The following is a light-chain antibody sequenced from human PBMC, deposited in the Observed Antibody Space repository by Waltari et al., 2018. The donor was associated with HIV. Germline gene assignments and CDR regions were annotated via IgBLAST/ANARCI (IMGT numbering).Light chain of an antibody. CDR3: AAWDDSLNGYV. Sequence: QSVLTQPPSVSEAPRQRVTISCSGSRSNIGSNAVNWYQQVPGKPPKLLIYYDDLLSSGVSDRFSASKSGTSASLAIRGLQSEDEADYYCAAWDDSLNGYVFGSGTKVTVL. J-gene: IGLJ1*01. CDR1: RSNIGSNA. CDR2: YDD. V-gene: IGLV1-36*01.